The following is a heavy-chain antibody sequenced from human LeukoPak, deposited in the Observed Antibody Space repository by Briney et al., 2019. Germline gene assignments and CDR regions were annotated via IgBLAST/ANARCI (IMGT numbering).Heavy chain of an antibody. CDR2: ISWNSGSI. Sequence: PGGSPRLSCAASGFTFDDYAMHWVRQVPGAGLGWVSGISWNSGSIGYADSVRGRFTISTDNAKNSLYLQMSSLRAEDTALYYCAKDLTHKYSSGWSRFDYWGQGTLVTVSS. CDR1: GFTFDDYA. J-gene: IGHJ4*02. V-gene: IGHV3-9*01. D-gene: IGHD6-19*01. CDR3: AKDLTHKYSSGWSRFDY.